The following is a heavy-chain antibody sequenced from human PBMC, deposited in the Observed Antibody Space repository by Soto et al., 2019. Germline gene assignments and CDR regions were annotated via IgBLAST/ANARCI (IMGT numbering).Heavy chain of an antibody. CDR3: ARDMALRYCSSTSCYLDDY. V-gene: IGHV3-21*01. Sequence: GGSLRLSCAASGFTFSSYSMNWVRQAPGKGLEWVSSISSSSSYIYYADSVKGRFTISRDNAKNSLYLQMNSLRAEDTAVYYCARDMALRYCSSTSCYLDDYWGQGTLSPSPQ. D-gene: IGHD2-2*01. CDR1: GFTFSSYS. J-gene: IGHJ4*02. CDR2: ISSSSSYI.